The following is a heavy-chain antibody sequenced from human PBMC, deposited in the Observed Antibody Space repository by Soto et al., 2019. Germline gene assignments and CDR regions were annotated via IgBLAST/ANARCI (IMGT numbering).Heavy chain of an antibody. CDR1: SGSISSSNW. CDR2: IYHSGST. J-gene: IGHJ4*02. CDR3: ASKAPGYSSGWASFDY. D-gene: IGHD6-19*01. V-gene: IGHV4-4*02. Sequence: SETLSLTCAVSSGSISSSNWWSWVRQPPGKGLEWIGEIYHSGSTNYNPSLKSRVTISVDKSKNQFSLKLSSVTAADTVVYYCASKAPGYSSGWASFDYWGQGTLVTVSS.